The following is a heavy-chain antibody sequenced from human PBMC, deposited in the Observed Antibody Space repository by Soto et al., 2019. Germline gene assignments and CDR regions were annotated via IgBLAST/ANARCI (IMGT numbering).Heavy chain of an antibody. Sequence: QVQLVQSGAEVKKPGSSVKVSCKASGGTFSNYVVNWVRQAPGQGLEWMGRIIPISGAANYAQKFHGRVKFTADKSTSKFFMEMSSLRSDDTAVYCCARDMTITVVPYLVFWGQGTLVTVSS. CDR1: GGTFSNYV. CDR2: IIPISGAA. D-gene: IGHD1-20*01. CDR3: ARDMTITVVPYLVF. V-gene: IGHV1-69*06. J-gene: IGHJ4*02.